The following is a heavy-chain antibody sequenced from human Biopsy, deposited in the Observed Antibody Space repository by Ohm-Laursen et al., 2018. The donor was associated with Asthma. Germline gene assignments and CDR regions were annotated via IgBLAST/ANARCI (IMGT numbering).Heavy chain of an antibody. CDR3: ARGDSSNWSHYYFDY. J-gene: IGHJ4*02. CDR1: GFAVSRDH. CDR2: IYSGGTS. Sequence: SLRLSCAASGFAVSRDHMFWVRQAPGKGLEWVSVIYSGGTSHTADSARGRFTISRDYSKNTLYLQMHSLRAEDTAVYYCARGDSSNWSHYYFDYWSQGTLVTVSS. V-gene: IGHV3-53*01. D-gene: IGHD3-22*01.